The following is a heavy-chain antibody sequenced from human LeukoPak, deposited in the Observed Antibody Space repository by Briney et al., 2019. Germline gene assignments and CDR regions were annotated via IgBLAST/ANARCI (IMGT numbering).Heavy chain of an antibody. CDR2: INGDGGSI. V-gene: IGHV3-74*01. CDR1: GFTFSSYW. J-gene: IGHJ3*02. D-gene: IGHD6-19*01. CDR3: VRGSSGWGAFDI. Sequence: PGGSLGLSCAASGFTFSSYWMHWVRQAPGKGLVWVSRINGDGGSINYADSVKGRFTISRDNAKNTLYLQMNSLRAEDTAVYYCVRGSSGWGAFDIWGQGTMVTVSS.